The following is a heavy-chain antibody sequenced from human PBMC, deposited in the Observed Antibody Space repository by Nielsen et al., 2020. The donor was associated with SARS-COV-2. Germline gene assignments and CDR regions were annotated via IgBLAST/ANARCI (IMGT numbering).Heavy chain of an antibody. CDR1: GFIFSGSA. CDR3: ARISPIPDSYYDAFDI. V-gene: IGHV3-73*01. Sequence: GESLKISCAASGFIFSGSAMQWVCQASGKGLEWVGRIRSKGNNYATAYAASVKGRFTISRDDSKNTAYLQMNSLKIEDTGVYYCARISPIPDSYYDAFDIWGQGTMVTVSS. D-gene: IGHD1-14*01. CDR2: IRSKGNNYAT. J-gene: IGHJ3*02.